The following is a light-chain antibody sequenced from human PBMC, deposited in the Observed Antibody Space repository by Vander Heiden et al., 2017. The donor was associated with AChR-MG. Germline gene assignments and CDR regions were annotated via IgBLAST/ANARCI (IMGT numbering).Light chain of an antibody. V-gene: IGKV1-33*01. J-gene: IGKJ5*01. CDR3: QQYDNLPLT. CDR2: DAS. Sequence: DIEMTQSPPSLSASVGDRVTITCQASHDIGSYLIWYQQKTGTVPRLLIYDASTLETGVPSRFSGSRSGTDFTFTITSLQPEDVATYFCQQYDNLPLTFGQTTRLQI. CDR1: HDIGSY.